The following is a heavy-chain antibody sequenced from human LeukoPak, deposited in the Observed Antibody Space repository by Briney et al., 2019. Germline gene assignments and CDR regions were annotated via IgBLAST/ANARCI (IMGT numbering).Heavy chain of an antibody. V-gene: IGHV3-7*01. D-gene: IGHD3-10*01. Sequence: GGSLRLSCAASGFTFSSYWMSWVRQAPGKGLEWVANIKQDGSEKYYVDSVKGRFTISRDNAKNSLYLQMNSLRAEDTAVYYCATPYYYGSGSYGAFDIWGQGTMVTVSS. CDR3: ATPYYYGSGSYGAFDI. CDR1: GFTFSSYW. J-gene: IGHJ3*02. CDR2: IKQDGSEK.